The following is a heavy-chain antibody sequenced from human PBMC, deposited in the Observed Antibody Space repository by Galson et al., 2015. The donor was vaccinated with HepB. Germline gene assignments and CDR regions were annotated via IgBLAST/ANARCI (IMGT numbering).Heavy chain of an antibody. CDR1: GYTFTSYG. V-gene: IGHV1-18*01. Sequence: SVKVSCKASGYTFTSYGISWVRQAPGQGLEWMGWISSYNGNTNYAQKLQGRVTMTTDTSTSTAYMELRSLRSDDTAVYYCARDGDEAYYYYGMDVWGQGTTVTVSS. D-gene: IGHD7-27*01. J-gene: IGHJ6*02. CDR3: ARDGDEAYYYYGMDV. CDR2: ISSYNGNT.